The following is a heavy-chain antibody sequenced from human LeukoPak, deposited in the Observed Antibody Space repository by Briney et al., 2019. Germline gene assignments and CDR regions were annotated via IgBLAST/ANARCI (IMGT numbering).Heavy chain of an antibody. CDR2: ISSSSTYI. D-gene: IGHD3-22*01. J-gene: IGHJ4*02. V-gene: IGHV3-21*01. CDR3: AREGGYYDSSGYYYGIDY. CDR1: GFTFSTYS. Sequence: GGSLRLSCAASGFTFSTYSMNWVRQTAGKGLEWVSSISSSSTYIYYADSVKGRFTISSDNDKNSLYLQMNSLRAEDTAVYYCAREGGYYDSSGYYYGIDYWGQGTLVTVSS.